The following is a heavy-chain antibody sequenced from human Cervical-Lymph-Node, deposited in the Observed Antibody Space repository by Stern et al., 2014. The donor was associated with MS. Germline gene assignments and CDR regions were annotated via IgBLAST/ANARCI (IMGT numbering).Heavy chain of an antibody. CDR2: ISYDGNHK. CDR1: GFTFSSYG. J-gene: IGHJ4*02. Sequence: VQLVESGGAVVQPGRSLRLSCAASGFTFSSYGMHWVRQAPGKGLEWVTVISYDGNHKAYAASVKVRFTISRDKSKNTLHLQMNRLTPDDTAIYYCARDYEDTSMLFDHWGQGTLVTVSS. CDR3: ARDYEDTSMLFDH. D-gene: IGHD2-8*01. V-gene: IGHV3-30*03.